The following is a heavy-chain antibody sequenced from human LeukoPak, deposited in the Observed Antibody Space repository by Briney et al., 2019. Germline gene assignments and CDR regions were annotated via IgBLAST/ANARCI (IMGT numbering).Heavy chain of an antibody. V-gene: IGHV3-74*01. CDR3: ARGGPLTGEFDY. CDR2: INSDGSST. CDR1: GFTFSSYW. Sequence: GGSLRLSCAASGFTFSSYWMHWVRQAPGKGLVWVSRINSDGSSTSYADSVKGRFTISRDNAKNTLYLQMNSLRAEDTAVYYCARGGPLTGEFDYWGQGTLVTVSS. D-gene: IGHD3-9*01. J-gene: IGHJ4*02.